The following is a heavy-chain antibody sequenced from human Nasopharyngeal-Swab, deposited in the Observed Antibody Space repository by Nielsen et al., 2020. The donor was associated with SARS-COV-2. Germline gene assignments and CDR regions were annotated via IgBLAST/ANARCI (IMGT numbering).Heavy chain of an antibody. CDR3: VRDDGGVPGIPETGPPGAF. CDR2: VNPNSGDT. V-gene: IGHV1-2*06. Sequence: ASVQASCKPSGYTFSAYYMHWVRQAPGQGLEWMGRVNPNSGDTIHAQEFQGRVTMTGDTSIGTAYMELRRLISDDTAVYYCVRDDGGVPGIPETGPPGAFWGQGTLVTVAS. CDR1: GYTFSAYY. D-gene: IGHD6-13*01. J-gene: IGHJ4*02.